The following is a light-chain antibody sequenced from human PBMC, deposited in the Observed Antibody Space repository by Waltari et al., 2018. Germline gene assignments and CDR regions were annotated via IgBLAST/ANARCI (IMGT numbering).Light chain of an antibody. Sequence: SYELTQPPSVSVSPGQTASITCSGDNLGDKYVSWYQLKPSLSPLLVVYQDTKLPSGILGSFAGSNSGNTATLTISGTQGMDDGDYSCQAGDSSTRVVFGGGTKLTVL. V-gene: IGLV3-1*01. CDR1: NLGDKY. CDR2: QDT. J-gene: IGLJ2*01. CDR3: QAGDSSTRVV.